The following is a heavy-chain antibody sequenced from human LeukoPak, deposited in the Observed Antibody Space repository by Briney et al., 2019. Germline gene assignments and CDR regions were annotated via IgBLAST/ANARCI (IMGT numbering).Heavy chain of an antibody. CDR2: IYYSGST. D-gene: IGHD3-22*01. J-gene: IGHJ5*02. CDR3: ARDSGYYSNWFDP. Sequence: SETLSLTCTVSGGSISSGDCYWSWIRQPPGKGLEWIGYIYYSGSTYYNPSLKSRVTISVDTSKNQFSLKLSSVTAADTAVYYCARDSGYYSNWFDPWGQGTLVTVSS. V-gene: IGHV4-30-4*01. CDR1: GGSISSGDCY.